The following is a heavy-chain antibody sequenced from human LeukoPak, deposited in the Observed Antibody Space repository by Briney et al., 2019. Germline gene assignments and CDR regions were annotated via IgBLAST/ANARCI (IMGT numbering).Heavy chain of an antibody. CDR2: IYPGDSDT. J-gene: IGHJ4*02. CDR3: ASPPTRECSSISCPLSY. CDR1: GYSFTYYW. Sequence: GESLKISCKGSGYSFTYYWIAWVRQMPGKGLEWVGIIYPGDSDTRYSPSFQGQVTISVDKSVSAAYLQWSSLKASDTAMYYCASPPTRECSSISCPLSYWGQGTLVTVSS. D-gene: IGHD2-2*01. V-gene: IGHV5-51*01.